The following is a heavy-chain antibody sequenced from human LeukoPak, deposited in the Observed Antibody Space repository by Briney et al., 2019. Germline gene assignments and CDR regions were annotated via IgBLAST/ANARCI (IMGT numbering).Heavy chain of an antibody. D-gene: IGHD3-22*01. V-gene: IGHV3-23*01. CDR3: AKSGYNYDSNAYPFIDY. CDR1: GFTFSSYG. CDR2: ISSGGGST. J-gene: IGHJ4*02. Sequence: GGAPRLSCAASGFTFSSYGMSWVRQAPGKALEWVSSISSGGGSTHYADSVKGRFTISRDNSKNTLYLEMSSLRAEDTAVYYCAKSGYNYDSNAYPFIDYWGQGTLVTVSS.